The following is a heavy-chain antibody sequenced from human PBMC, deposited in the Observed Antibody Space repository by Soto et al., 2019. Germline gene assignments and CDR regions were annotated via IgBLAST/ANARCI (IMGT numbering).Heavy chain of an antibody. CDR1: XXTFSTYA. V-gene: IGHV3-23*01. CDR2: ISGSGDST. D-gene: IGHD6-19*01. CDR3: AKERSSGWSLDY. Sequence: EVQLLESGGGLVQPGGSLXLSCAASXXTFSTYAMNWVRQAPGKGLEWVSGISGSGDSTYYADSVKGRFTVSRDNSKNTLYLQMNSLRAEDTAVFYCAKERSSGWSLDYWGQGTLVTVSS. J-gene: IGHJ4*02.